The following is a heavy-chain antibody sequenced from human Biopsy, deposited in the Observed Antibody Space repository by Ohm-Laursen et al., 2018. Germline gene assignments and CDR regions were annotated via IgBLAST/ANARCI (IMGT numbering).Heavy chain of an antibody. Sequence: SDTLSLTCTVSSGSISSYYWSWIRQPPGKGLEWIGYISYSGNTNYNPSLKSRVTMSVDTSKNQFSLKVSSVTAADTALYFCARHPTGFWFDPWGQGTLVIVSS. CDR1: SGSISSYY. V-gene: IGHV4-59*08. CDR2: ISYSGNT. CDR3: ARHPTGFWFDP. J-gene: IGHJ5*02.